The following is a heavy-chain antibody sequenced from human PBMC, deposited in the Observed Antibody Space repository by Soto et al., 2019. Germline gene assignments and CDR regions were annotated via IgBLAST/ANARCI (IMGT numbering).Heavy chain of an antibody. D-gene: IGHD5-12*01. V-gene: IGHV3-23*01. CDR2: ILGSGYNT. CDR3: AKDTLFNKWLHFLY. Sequence: SLRLSCAASGFTFSNSALSWVRQPPGTGVEWISAILGSGYNTYYADSVKGRFTISRDNSKNTVYLHMNSLRAEDTALYYWAKDTLFNKWLHFLYGGPGALVTVS. J-gene: IGHJ4*02. CDR1: GFTFSNSA.